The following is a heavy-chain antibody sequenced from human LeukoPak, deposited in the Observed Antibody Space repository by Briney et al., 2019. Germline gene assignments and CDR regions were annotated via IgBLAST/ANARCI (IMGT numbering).Heavy chain of an antibody. Sequence: GGSLRLSCAASGFTFSGFVISWVRQAPGKGPQWVADISGSGGSTYYADSVKGRFSVSRDNSKNMVYLELNSLRAEDTAVYYCARRLLTGYYEFWGQGTLVTVSS. CDR3: ARRLLTGYYEF. CDR1: GFTFSGFV. D-gene: IGHD3-9*01. J-gene: IGHJ4*02. V-gene: IGHV3-23*01. CDR2: ISGSGGST.